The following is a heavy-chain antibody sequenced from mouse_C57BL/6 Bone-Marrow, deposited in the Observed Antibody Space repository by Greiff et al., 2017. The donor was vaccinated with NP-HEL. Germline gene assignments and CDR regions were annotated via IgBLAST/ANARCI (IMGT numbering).Heavy chain of an antibody. V-gene: IGHV5-6*03. D-gene: IGHD2-4*01. CDR1: GFTFSSYG. J-gene: IGHJ2*01. CDR2: ISSGGSYT. Sequence: EVMLVESGGGLVQPGGSLSLSCAASGFTFSSYGMSWVRQTPDKRLEWVATISSGGSYTYYPDSVKGRFTISRDNAKNTLYLQMSSLKSEDTAMYYCATYYDYDGVDYWGQGTTLTVSS. CDR3: ATYYDYDGVDY.